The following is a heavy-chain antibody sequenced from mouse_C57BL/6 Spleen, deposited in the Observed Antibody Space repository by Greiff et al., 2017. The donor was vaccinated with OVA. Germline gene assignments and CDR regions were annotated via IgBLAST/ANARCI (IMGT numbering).Heavy chain of an antibody. V-gene: IGHV1-81*01. J-gene: IGHJ2*01. CDR1: GCTFTSYG. CDR3: AREGDYGSSYGY. Sequence: QVQLQQSGAELARPGASVKLSCKASGCTFTSYGISWVKQRTGQGLEWIGEIYPRSGNTYYNEKFKGKATLTADKSSSTAYMELRSLTSEDSAVYFCAREGDYGSSYGYWGQGTTLTVSS. CDR2: IYPRSGNT. D-gene: IGHD1-1*01.